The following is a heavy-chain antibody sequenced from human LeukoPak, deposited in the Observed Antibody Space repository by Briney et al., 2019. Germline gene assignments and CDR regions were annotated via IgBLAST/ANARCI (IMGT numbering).Heavy chain of an antibody. V-gene: IGHV3-7*01. CDR3: ARAGQEWFGELGFDQ. J-gene: IGHJ4*02. CDR1: GFTFSSYV. D-gene: IGHD3-10*01. CDR2: IKQDGSEK. Sequence: GRSLRLSCAASGFTFSSYVMHWVRQAPGKGLEWVANIKQDGSEKNYVESVKGRFTISRDNAKNSLYLQTNSLRAEDTAVYYCARAGQEWFGELGFDQWGQGTLVIVSS.